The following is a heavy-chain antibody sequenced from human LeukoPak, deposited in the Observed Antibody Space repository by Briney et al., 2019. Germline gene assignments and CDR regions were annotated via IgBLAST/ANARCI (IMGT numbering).Heavy chain of an antibody. CDR3: ARDAPPVTGYSSSSAPYYYYMDV. CDR2: IRDYNGNT. J-gene: IGHJ6*03. Sequence: ASVKVSCKASGYTFTNYGISWVRQAPGQGLEWMGWIRDYNGNTNYAQKLQGRVTMTTDTSTSTAYMELRSLRSDDTAVYYCARDAPPVTGYSSSSAPYYYYMDVWGKGTTVTVSS. D-gene: IGHD6-6*01. CDR1: GYTFTNYG. V-gene: IGHV1-18*01.